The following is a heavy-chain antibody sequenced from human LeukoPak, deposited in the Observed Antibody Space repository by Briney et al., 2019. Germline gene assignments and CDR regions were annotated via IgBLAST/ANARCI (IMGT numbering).Heavy chain of an antibody. CDR3: AKVIGVTTVTTPTFDY. J-gene: IGHJ4*02. CDR2: ISGSGGST. D-gene: IGHD4-17*01. V-gene: IGHV3-23*01. Sequence: PGGSLRLSCAASGFTFSSYAMSWVRQAPGKGLEWVSAISGSGGSTYYADSVKGRFTISRDNSKNTLYLQMNSLRAEDTAVYYCAKVIGVTTVTTPTFDYWGQGTLVTVSS. CDR1: GFTFSSYA.